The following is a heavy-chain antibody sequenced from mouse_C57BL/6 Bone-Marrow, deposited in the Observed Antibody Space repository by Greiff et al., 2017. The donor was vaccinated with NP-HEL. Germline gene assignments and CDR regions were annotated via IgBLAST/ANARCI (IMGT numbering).Heavy chain of an antibody. Sequence: QVQLQQSGAELARPGASVKLSCKASGYTFTSYGISWVKQRTGQGLEWIGEIYPRSGNTYYNEKFKGKATLTADQSSSTAYMELRSLTAEDSAVYVCARYYYGSSAAWFAYWGQGTLVTVSA. D-gene: IGHD1-1*01. V-gene: IGHV1-81*01. CDR1: GYTFTSYG. J-gene: IGHJ3*01. CDR2: IYPRSGNT. CDR3: ARYYYGSSAAWFAY.